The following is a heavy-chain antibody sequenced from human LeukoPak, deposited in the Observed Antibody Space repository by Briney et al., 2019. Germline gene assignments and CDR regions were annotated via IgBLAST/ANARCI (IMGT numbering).Heavy chain of an antibody. CDR1: GYTFTSYG. J-gene: IGHJ6*03. CDR3: ARVSLLWFGELFNYYYCYYMDV. V-gene: IGHV1-18*01. D-gene: IGHD3-10*01. Sequence: ASVKVSCKASGYTFTSYGISWVRQAPGQGLEWMGWISAYNGNTNYAQKLQGRVTMTTDTSTSTAYMELRSLRSDDTAVYYCARVSLLWFGELFNYYYCYYMDVWGKGTTVTVSS. CDR2: ISAYNGNT.